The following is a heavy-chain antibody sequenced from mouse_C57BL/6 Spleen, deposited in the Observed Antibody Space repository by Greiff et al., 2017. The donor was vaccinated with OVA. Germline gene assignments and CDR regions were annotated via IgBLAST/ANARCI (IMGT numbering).Heavy chain of an antibody. Sequence: EVQLQQSGPELVKPGASVKISCKASGYTFTDYYMNWVKQSHGKSLEWIGDINPNNGGTSYNQKFKGKATLTVDKSSSTAYMELRSLPSEDSAVYYCARGDGYYLDDWGQGTTLTVSS. D-gene: IGHD2-3*01. CDR1: GYTFTDYY. V-gene: IGHV1-26*01. CDR2: INPNNGGT. CDR3: ARGDGYYLDD. J-gene: IGHJ2*01.